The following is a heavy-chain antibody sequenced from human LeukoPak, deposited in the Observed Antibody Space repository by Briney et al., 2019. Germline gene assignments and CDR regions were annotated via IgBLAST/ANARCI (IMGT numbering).Heavy chain of an antibody. CDR1: GYNFTNYW. Sequence: GESLKISCKGSGYNFTNYWIGWVRQMPGKGLEWMGIIYPGDSDTRYSPSFQGQVTISADKSISTAYLQWSSLKASDTAMYYCASGGNSVKDAFDIWGQGTMVTVSS. CDR3: ASGGNSVKDAFDI. CDR2: IYPGDSDT. D-gene: IGHD4-23*01. V-gene: IGHV5-51*01. J-gene: IGHJ3*02.